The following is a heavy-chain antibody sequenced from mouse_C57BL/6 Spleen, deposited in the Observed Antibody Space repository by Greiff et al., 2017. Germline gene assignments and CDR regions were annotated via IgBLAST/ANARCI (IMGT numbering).Heavy chain of an antibody. D-gene: IGHD2-4*01. CDR3: AYYDYDGAWFAY. CDR1: GFTFTGYW. Sequence: QVQLQQSGAELMTPGASVKLSCTATGFTFTGYWIEWVKQRPGHGLEWIGEILPGSGSTNYNAKFKGKATFTADTSYNTAYMQLSSLTTEDSAIYDCAYYDYDGAWFAYWGQGTLVTVSA. V-gene: IGHV1-9*01. CDR2: ILPGSGST. J-gene: IGHJ3*01.